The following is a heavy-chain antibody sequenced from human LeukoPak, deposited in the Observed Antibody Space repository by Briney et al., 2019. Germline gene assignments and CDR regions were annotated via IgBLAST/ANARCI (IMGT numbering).Heavy chain of an antibody. D-gene: IGHD3-9*01. J-gene: IGHJ3*02. Sequence: GRSLRLSCAASGFTFSSYGMHWVRQAPGKGLEWVAVISYDGSNKYYADSVKGRFTISRDNSKNTLYLQMNSLRAEDTAVCYCAKDWLFQGAFDIWGQGTMVTVSS. CDR1: GFTFSSYG. CDR2: ISYDGSNK. V-gene: IGHV3-30*18. CDR3: AKDWLFQGAFDI.